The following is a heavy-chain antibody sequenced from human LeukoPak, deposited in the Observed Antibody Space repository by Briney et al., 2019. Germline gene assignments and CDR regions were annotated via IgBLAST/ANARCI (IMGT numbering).Heavy chain of an antibody. CDR1: GYSFSDYW. CDR3: ARHGRVPDYYYGMDV. CDR2: IYPGDSDS. Sequence: GESLKISCEGSGYSFSDYWIGWVRQMPGKGLEWMGIIYPGDSDSRYSPSFQGQVTISADKSISTAYLQWSSLKASDTAMYYCARHGRVPDYYYGMDVWGQGTTVTVSS. V-gene: IGHV5-51*01. J-gene: IGHJ6*02. D-gene: IGHD2-2*01.